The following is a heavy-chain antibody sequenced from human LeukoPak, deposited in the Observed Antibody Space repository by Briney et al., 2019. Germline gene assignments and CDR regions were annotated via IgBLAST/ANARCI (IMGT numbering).Heavy chain of an antibody. J-gene: IGHJ4*02. CDR3: AKNFVFDFYGSGSYYDY. CDR1: GFTFSSYA. CDR2: ISGSGGST. V-gene: IGHV3-23*01. D-gene: IGHD3-10*01. Sequence: GGSLRLSCAASGFTFSSYAMSWVRQAPGKGLEWVSAISGSGGSTYYADSVKGRFTISRDNSKNTLYLQMNSLRAEDTAVYYCAKNFVFDFYGSGSYYDYWGQGTLVTVSS.